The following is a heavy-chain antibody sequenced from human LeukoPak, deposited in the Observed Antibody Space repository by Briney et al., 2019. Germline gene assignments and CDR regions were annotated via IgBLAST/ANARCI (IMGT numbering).Heavy chain of an antibody. CDR2: ISTSSRYI. V-gene: IGHV3-21*01. D-gene: IGHD2-2*01. CDR1: GFTLSNYD. J-gene: IGHJ5*02. Sequence: GGSLRLSCAASGFTLSNYDMNWVRQAPGKGLEWVSSISTSSRYIYYKDSVRGRFTISRDDAKNSLYLEMNSLRAEDTAVYYCARADCSSSTCYLRRSWFDPSGQGTLVTVSS. CDR3: ARADCSSSTCYLRRSWFDP.